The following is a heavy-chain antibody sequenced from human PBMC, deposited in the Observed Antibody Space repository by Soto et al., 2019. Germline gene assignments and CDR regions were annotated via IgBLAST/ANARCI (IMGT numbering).Heavy chain of an antibody. CDR2: LYDTDGT. Sequence: PGGSLRLSCAASGFSFSGIKYLTWVRQAPGKGLEWVSGLYDTDGTYYADSVKGRISVSRDNSKNTFYLQLHSLRPEDTALYFCATWLQREHAFDIWGLGTMVTVSS. CDR3: ATWLQREHAFDI. V-gene: IGHV3-53*01. D-gene: IGHD1-1*01. J-gene: IGHJ3*02. CDR1: GFSFSGIKY.